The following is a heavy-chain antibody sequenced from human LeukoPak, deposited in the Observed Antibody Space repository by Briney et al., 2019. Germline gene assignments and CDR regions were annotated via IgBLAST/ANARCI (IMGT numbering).Heavy chain of an antibody. Sequence: PGGSLRLSCAASGFTFSSDWMSWVRQAPGKGLECVANIKQDGSEKYYVESVKGRLTISRDNAKNSLYLQMNRLRAEDTAVYYCAREEVLWFGELFYDYWGQGTLVTVSS. CDR3: AREEVLWFGELFYDY. V-gene: IGHV3-7*01. CDR2: IKQDGSEK. J-gene: IGHJ4*02. CDR1: GFTFSSDW. D-gene: IGHD3-10*01.